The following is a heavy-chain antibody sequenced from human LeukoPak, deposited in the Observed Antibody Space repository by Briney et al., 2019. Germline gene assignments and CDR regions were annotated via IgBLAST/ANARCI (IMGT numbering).Heavy chain of an antibody. J-gene: IGHJ6*03. Sequence: SETLSLTCAVSGGSISSSNWWSWVRQPPGKGLEWIGEIYHSGSTNYNPSLKSRVTISVDTSKNQFSLKLSSVTAADTAVYYCARTLYYYYYMDVWGKGTTVTISS. V-gene: IGHV4-4*02. CDR1: GGSISSSNW. CDR3: ARTLYYYYYMDV. CDR2: IYHSGST.